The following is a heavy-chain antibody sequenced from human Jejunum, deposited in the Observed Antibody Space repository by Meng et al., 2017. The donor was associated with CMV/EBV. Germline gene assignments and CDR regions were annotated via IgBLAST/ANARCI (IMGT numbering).Heavy chain of an antibody. CDR2: IRGKAHSYAT. V-gene: IGHV3-73*01. CDR1: FPFSGSA. Sequence: FPFSGSAVHWVRQASGKGLEWVGRIRGKAHSYATAYAASVKSRFTISRDDSKNTAYLQMNSLKTEDTAVYYCTRADSSNYGSFFDYWGQGTLVTVS. CDR3: TRADSSNYGSFFDY. J-gene: IGHJ4*02. D-gene: IGHD4-11*01.